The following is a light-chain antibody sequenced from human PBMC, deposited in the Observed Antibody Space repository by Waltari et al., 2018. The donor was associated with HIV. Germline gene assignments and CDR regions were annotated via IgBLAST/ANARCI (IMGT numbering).Light chain of an antibody. V-gene: IGLV2-14*01. J-gene: IGLJ3*02. CDR2: DAN. CDR1: SSYIDPY. Sequence: QSALTQPASVSGALGPSIHISSIGTSSYIDPYVPLYQHHPDNAPRLVIYDANTRPSGIPLRFSGSKSGNTASLTISGLQAEDEADYYCASYTRTSTVVFGGGTKVTVL. CDR3: ASYTRTSTVV.